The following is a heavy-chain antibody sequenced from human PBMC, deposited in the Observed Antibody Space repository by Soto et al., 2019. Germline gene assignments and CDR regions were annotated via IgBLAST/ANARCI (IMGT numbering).Heavy chain of an antibody. CDR3: TRDASRDSSARGWFDP. Sequence: GGSLRLSCAPSGFIFSNYAMNWVRQAPGKGLEWVSTISSNSAYIYYTDALRGRFTISRDNAKNSLHLQMNSLRAEDTAVYYCTRDASRDSSARGWFDPWGPGTLVTVSS. CDR2: ISSNSAYI. D-gene: IGHD6-19*01. CDR1: GFIFSNYA. J-gene: IGHJ5*02. V-gene: IGHV3-21*01.